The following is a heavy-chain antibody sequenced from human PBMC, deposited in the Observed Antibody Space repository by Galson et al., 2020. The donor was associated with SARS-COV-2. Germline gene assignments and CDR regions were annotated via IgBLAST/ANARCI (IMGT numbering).Heavy chain of an antibody. CDR3: AAPYCSSTSCSNAFDI. CDR1: GFTFTSSA. Sequence: SVNVSCKASGFTFTSSAMQWVRQARGQRLEWIGWIVVGSGNTNYAQKFQERVTITRDMSTRTDYMELSSLRSEDTAGYFCAAPYCSSTSCSNAFDIWGQGTMVTVSS. J-gene: IGHJ3*02. V-gene: IGHV1-58*02. D-gene: IGHD2-2*01. CDR2: IVVGSGNT.